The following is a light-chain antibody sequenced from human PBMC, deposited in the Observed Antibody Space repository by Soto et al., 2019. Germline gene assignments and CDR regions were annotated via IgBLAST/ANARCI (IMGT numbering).Light chain of an antibody. V-gene: IGKV3-20*01. J-gene: IGKJ1*01. CDR2: AAS. Sequence: EIVLTQSPGTLSLSPGERATLYCRASQIFSDHYLAWYQQKPGQAPRLFIYAASSRATGIPDRFSGRGSGTDFTLTVSRLELEDFAVYYCQHYGTSPPWTFGQGTKLEIK. CDR1: QIFSDHY. CDR3: QHYGTSPPWT.